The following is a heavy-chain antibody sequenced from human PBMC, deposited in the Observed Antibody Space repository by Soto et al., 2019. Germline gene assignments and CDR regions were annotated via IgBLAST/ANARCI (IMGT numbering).Heavy chain of an antibody. D-gene: IGHD2-15*01. V-gene: IGHV4-39*01. CDR3: ARLSSYKLVVVDANAFYI. Sequence: SETLSLTCTVSGGSISSSSYYWGWIRQPPGKGLEWIGSIYYSGSTYYNPSLKSRVTISVDTSKNQFSLKLSSVTAADTAVYYCARLSSYKLVVVDANAFYIWSQGSMVIVSS. CDR2: IYYSGST. CDR1: GGSISSSSYY. J-gene: IGHJ3*02.